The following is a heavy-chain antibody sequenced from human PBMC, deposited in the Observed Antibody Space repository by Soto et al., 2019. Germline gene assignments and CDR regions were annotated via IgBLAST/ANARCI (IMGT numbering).Heavy chain of an antibody. CDR3: ANLVGGQYYYDSSGYYAAAFDI. Sequence: GGSLRLSCAASGFTFSSYAMSWVRQAPGKGLEWVSAISGSGGSTYYADSVKGRFTISRDNSKNTLYLQMNSLRAEDTAVYYCANLVGGQYYYDSSGYYAAAFDIWGQGTMVTVSS. CDR1: GFTFSSYA. J-gene: IGHJ3*02. CDR2: ISGSGGST. D-gene: IGHD3-22*01. V-gene: IGHV3-23*01.